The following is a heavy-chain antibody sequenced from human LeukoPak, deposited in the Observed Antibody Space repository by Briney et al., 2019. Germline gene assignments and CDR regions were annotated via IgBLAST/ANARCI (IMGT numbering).Heavy chain of an antibody. J-gene: IGHJ4*02. D-gene: IGHD1-1*01. CDR2: INWNGDIT. V-gene: IGHV3-20*04. CDR3: TRDETGIDY. CDR1: GFIFDDFG. Sequence: GGSLRLSCAASGFIFDDFGMTWVRQAPGKGLEWVSSINWNGDITPYADSVKGRFTISRDNAKNALYLQMNSLRPGDTALYFCTRDETGIDYWGQGTLVTVSS.